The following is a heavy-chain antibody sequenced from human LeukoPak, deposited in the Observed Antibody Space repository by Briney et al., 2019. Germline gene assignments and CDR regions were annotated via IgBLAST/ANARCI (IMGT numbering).Heavy chain of an antibody. CDR3: AKDRPLAAAGREFDY. J-gene: IGHJ4*02. V-gene: IGHV4-34*01. Sequence: SETLSLTCAVYGGSFSGYYWSWIRQPPGKGLEWIGEINHSGSTNYNPSLKSRVTISVDTSKNQFSLKLSSVTAADTAVYYCAKDRPLAAAGREFDYWGQGTLVTVSS. CDR2: INHSGST. CDR1: GGSFSGYY. D-gene: IGHD6-13*01.